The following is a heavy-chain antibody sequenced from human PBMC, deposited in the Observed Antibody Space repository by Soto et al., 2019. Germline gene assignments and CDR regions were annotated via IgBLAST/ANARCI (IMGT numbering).Heavy chain of an antibody. CDR1: GFTFSSYA. J-gene: IGHJ3*02. D-gene: IGHD6-19*01. CDR3: SKDSSGWYDAFDI. V-gene: IGHV3-23*01. Sequence: EVQLLESGGGLVQPGGSLRLSCAASGFTFSSYAMSWVRQAPGKGLVWVSAISGSGGSTYYADSVKGRFTISRDNSKNTLYPLMNSLRAEDTAVYYCSKDSSGWYDAFDIWGQGTMVTVAS. CDR2: ISGSGGST.